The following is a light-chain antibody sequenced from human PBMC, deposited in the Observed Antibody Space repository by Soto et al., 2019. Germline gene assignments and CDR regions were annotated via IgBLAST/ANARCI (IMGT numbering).Light chain of an antibody. Sequence: EILMTQSPATLSVSPGERATLSCRASQSITRNLAWYQQSPGQAPRLLIYRASTRATGIPARFSGSGSGTEFTLTINSLQSEDFAVYYCQQYNNWPMWTFGQGTKVDI. J-gene: IGKJ1*01. CDR1: QSITRN. V-gene: IGKV3-15*01. CDR2: RAS. CDR3: QQYNNWPMWT.